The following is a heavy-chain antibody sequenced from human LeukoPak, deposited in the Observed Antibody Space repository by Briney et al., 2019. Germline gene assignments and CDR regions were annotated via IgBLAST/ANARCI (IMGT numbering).Heavy chain of an antibody. D-gene: IGHD5-18*01. CDR1: GYSISNDYY. CDR3: ARIEDVTRGYNHAYYFDY. J-gene: IGHJ4*02. CDR2: IFHNGNT. V-gene: IGHV4-38-2*02. Sequence: SENLSLTCTVSGYSISNDYYWGWIRQPPGKGLEWIGNIFHNGNTYYNPSLKSRVTMSIDTSKKQFSLKLRTATAADTAVYYCARIEDVTRGYNHAYYFDYWGQGTLVTVSS.